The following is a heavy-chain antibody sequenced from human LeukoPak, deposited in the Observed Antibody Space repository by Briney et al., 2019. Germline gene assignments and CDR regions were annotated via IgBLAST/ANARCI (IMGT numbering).Heavy chain of an antibody. CDR3: AREVGRITGTTGFDY. CDR1: GGSFSGYY. V-gene: IGHV4-34*01. CDR2: INHSGST. Sequence: SETLSLTCAVYGGSFSGYYWSWIRQPSGKGVKWIGEINHSGSTNYNPSLKSRVTISVDTSKNQFSLKLSSVTAADTAVYYCAREVGRITGTTGFDYWGQGTLVTVSS. J-gene: IGHJ4*02. D-gene: IGHD1-7*01.